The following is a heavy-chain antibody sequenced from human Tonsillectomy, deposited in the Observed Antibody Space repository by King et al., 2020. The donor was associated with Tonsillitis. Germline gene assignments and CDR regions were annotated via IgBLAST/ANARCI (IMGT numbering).Heavy chain of an antibody. D-gene: IGHD2-2*01. V-gene: IGHV3-30*18. J-gene: IGHJ6*02. CDR2: ISYDGNNQ. CDR3: AKPQGYCSSTSCYGMDV. Sequence: VQLVESGGGVVQPGRSLRLSCAASGFTFSTYDMHWVRQAPGKGLEWVAIISYDGNNQYYADSVKGRFTISRDNSKNTLYLQMNSLRAEDTAVYYCAKPQGYCSSTSCYGMDVWGQGTTVTVYS. CDR1: GFTFSTYD.